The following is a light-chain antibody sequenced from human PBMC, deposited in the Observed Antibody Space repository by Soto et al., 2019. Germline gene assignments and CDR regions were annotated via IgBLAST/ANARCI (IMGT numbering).Light chain of an antibody. CDR3: QQYKNGWT. CDR1: QSVSSN. J-gene: IGKJ1*01. V-gene: IGKV3-15*01. Sequence: EIVMTQSPATLSASPRERATLSCRASQSVSSNLAWYQQKPGQAPRLLIYGASTRATGIPAKFSGGGSGTEFTLTISSLQSEDFAIYYCQQYKNGWTFGQGTKVDIK. CDR2: GAS.